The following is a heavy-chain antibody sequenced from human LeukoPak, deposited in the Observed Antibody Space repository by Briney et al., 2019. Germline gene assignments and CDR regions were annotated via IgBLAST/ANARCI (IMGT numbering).Heavy chain of an antibody. CDR1: GVSISSSNSY. CDR2: IYHSGST. CDR3: ARDGYYYDTKVGDV. Sequence: SETLSLTCTVSGVSISSSNSYWGWIRQPPGKGLEWIGSIYHSGSTYYNPSLKSRVTISVDTSKNQFSLKLSSVTAADPAVYYWARDGYYYDTKVGDVRGKGPTVTVSS. V-gene: IGHV4-39*07. J-gene: IGHJ6*04. D-gene: IGHD3-22*01.